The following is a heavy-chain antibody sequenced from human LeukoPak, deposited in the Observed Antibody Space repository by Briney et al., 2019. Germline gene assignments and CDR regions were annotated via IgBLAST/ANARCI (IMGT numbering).Heavy chain of an antibody. CDR3: ARIHSGSYPWWFDP. Sequence: SETLSLTCTVSDGSISSYYWSWLRQPPGKGLEWIGHIYYSGSTYYNPSLKSRVTISVDTSKNQFSLKLSSVTAADTAVYYCARIHSGSYPWWFDPWGQGTLVTVSS. CDR2: IYYSGST. V-gene: IGHV4-59*04. CDR1: DGSISSYY. J-gene: IGHJ5*02. D-gene: IGHD1-26*01.